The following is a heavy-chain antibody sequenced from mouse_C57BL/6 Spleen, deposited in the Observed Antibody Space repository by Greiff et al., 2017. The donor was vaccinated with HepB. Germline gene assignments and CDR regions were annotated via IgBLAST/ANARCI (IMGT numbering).Heavy chain of an antibody. CDR2: IYPGNSDT. D-gene: IGHD1-1*01. Sequence: EVQLQQSGTVLARPGASVKMSCKTSGYTFTSYWMHWVKQRPGQGLEWIGAIYPGNSDTSYNQKFKGKAKLTAVTSASTAYMELSSLTNEDSAVYYCTREAYYYGSSYRNYFDYWGQGTTLTVSS. CDR3: TREAYYYGSSYRNYFDY. V-gene: IGHV1-5*01. J-gene: IGHJ2*01. CDR1: GYTFTSYW.